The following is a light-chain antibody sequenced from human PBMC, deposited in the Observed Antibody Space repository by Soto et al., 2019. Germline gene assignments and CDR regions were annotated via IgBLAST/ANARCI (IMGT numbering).Light chain of an antibody. Sequence: IVLTQSPGTLSLSPGERATLSCRASRSVSSIYLAWYQQKPGQAPRLLIYGASSRATGIPHRFSGSGSGTDFTLTISRLEPEDFAVYYCQQYAGSPGTFGQGTKVEIK. J-gene: IGKJ1*01. CDR3: QQYAGSPGT. V-gene: IGKV3-20*01. CDR2: GAS. CDR1: RSVSSIY.